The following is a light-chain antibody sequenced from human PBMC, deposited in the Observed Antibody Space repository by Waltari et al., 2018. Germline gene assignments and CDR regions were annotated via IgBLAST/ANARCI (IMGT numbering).Light chain of an antibody. V-gene: IGLV3-1*01. CDR3: QAWDSSTYHVV. CDR1: KLGDKY. Sequence: SYELTQPPSVSVSPGQTASIPCSGDKLGDKYACWFQQKPGQSPVLCPYQDTKRPSGIPGRFSGSNAGNTATLTISGTRAMDEAEYYCQAWDSSTYHVVFGGGTKLTVL. J-gene: IGLJ2*01. CDR2: QDT.